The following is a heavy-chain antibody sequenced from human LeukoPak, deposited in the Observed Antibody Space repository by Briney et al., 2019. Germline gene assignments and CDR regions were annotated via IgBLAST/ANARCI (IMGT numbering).Heavy chain of an antibody. J-gene: IGHJ4*02. D-gene: IGHD3-9*01. Sequence: SETLSLTCAVYGGSFSTYYGTCIRQSPGKGLEWIGEINHNGDTNYKPSLKSRVTISVDTSTNQFSLRLRSVTAADTAVYSCATWNSVLTGYFFWGQGTLVTVSS. CDR1: GGSFSTYY. CDR2: INHNGDT. CDR3: ATWNSVLTGYFF. V-gene: IGHV4-34*01.